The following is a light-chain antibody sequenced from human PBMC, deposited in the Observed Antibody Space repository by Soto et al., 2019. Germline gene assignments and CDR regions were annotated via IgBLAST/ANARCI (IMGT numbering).Light chain of an antibody. CDR1: SSDVGSYNL. J-gene: IGLJ2*01. CDR3: CSYAGSIPVV. Sequence: QSALTQPASVSGSPGQSITISCTGTSSDVGSYNLVSWYQQHPGEAPKLMIYEVNKRPSGVSNRFSGSKSGNTASLTISGLQAEDKADYFCCSYAGSIPVVFGGGTKLTVL. CDR2: EVN. V-gene: IGLV2-23*02.